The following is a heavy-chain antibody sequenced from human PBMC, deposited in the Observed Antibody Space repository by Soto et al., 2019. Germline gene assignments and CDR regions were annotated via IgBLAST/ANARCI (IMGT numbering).Heavy chain of an antibody. CDR1: GFTFSSFG. J-gene: IGHJ6*02. Sequence: GGSLRLSCAASGFTFSSFGIHWVRQAPGKGLEWVAVMAYDGSNEYYADSVRGRFTISRDNSKSTVYLQMNSLRPEDTAVYYCAKNTVGLSRYYYYGMDVWGQGTTVTVSS. D-gene: IGHD5-12*01. CDR2: MAYDGSNE. V-gene: IGHV3-30*18. CDR3: AKNTVGLSRYYYYGMDV.